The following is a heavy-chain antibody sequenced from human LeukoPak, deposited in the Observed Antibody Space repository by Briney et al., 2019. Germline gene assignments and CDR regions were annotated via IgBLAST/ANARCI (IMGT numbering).Heavy chain of an antibody. Sequence: GGSLRPSCAASGFTFSSYAMSWVRQAPGKGLEWVSAISGSGGSTYCADSVKGRFTISRDNSKNTLYLQMNSLRAEDTAVYYCAKDGSGGATLYWYFDLWGRGTLVTVSS. CDR2: ISGSGGST. D-gene: IGHD3-10*01. CDR1: GFTFSSYA. J-gene: IGHJ2*01. CDR3: AKDGSGGATLYWYFDL. V-gene: IGHV3-23*01.